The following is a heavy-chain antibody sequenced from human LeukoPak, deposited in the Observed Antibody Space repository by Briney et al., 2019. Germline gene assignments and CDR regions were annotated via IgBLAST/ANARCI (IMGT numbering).Heavy chain of an antibody. Sequence: EASVKVSCKASGYTFTSYGISWVRQAPGQGLEWMGWINPNSGGTNYAQKFQGRVTMTRDTSISTAYMELSRLRSDDTAVYYCARDTYDILTGYPNWFDPWGQGTLVTVSS. J-gene: IGHJ5*02. V-gene: IGHV1-2*02. CDR3: ARDTYDILTGYPNWFDP. CDR2: INPNSGGT. CDR1: GYTFTSYG. D-gene: IGHD3-9*01.